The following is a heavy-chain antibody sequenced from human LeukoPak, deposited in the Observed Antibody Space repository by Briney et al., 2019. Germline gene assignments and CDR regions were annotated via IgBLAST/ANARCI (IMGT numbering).Heavy chain of an antibody. CDR3: ARDGGSKVPSFYHFYYYMDI. CDR2: ISTSGST. V-gene: IGHV4-4*07. Sequence: SETLSLTCTVSGGSISGYYWSWIRQPAGKGLEWIGRISTSGSTNYNPSLKSRVTMSVDTSKNQFSLRLSSVTAADTAVYYCARDGGSKVPSFYHFYYYMDIWGKGTTVTVTS. J-gene: IGHJ6*03. CDR1: GGSISGYY. D-gene: IGHD2-15*01.